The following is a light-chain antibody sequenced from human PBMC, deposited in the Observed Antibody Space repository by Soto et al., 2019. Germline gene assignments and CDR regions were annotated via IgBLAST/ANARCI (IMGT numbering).Light chain of an antibody. CDR1: QSVSSNY. J-gene: IGKJ1*01. CDR2: GAS. CDR3: QQYGSSPWT. Sequence: EIGLTPSPCTHYLCPGERAPLSCRASQSVSSNYLAWYQQKPGQAPRPLIDGASSRATGIPDRVSGSGSGTDFTLTISILEPEDFAMDYCQQYGSSPWTFGQGTKVDIK. V-gene: IGKV3-20*01.